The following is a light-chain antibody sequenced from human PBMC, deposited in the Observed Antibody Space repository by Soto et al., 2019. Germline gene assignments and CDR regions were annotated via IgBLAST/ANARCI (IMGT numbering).Light chain of an antibody. Sequence: QSALTQPPSASGSPGQSVTISCTGTSSDVGGYNFVSWYQQHPGRVPKLMIYEVSKRPSGVPDRFSGSKSGNTASLTVSRLQAEDEADYYCSSYTGSNNLVFGGGTKLTVL. V-gene: IGLV2-8*01. CDR2: EVS. J-gene: IGLJ2*01. CDR1: SSDVGGYNF. CDR3: SSYTGSNNLV.